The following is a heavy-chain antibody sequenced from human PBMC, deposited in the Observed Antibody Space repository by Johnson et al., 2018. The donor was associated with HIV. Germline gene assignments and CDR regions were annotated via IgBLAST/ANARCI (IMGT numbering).Heavy chain of an antibody. D-gene: IGHD6-6*01. CDR2: ISWNSGSL. CDR3: AKDVDEYSSSWGAFDI. J-gene: IGHJ3*02. CDR1: GFTFDDYA. V-gene: IGHV3-9*01. Sequence: QLVESGGGLVQPGRSLRLSCAASGFTFDDYAMHWVRQAPGKGLEWVSGISWNSGSLGDADSVTGRFTISRDNAKNSLYLQMNSLRAEDTALYYCAKDVDEYSSSWGAFDIWGQGTMVTVSS.